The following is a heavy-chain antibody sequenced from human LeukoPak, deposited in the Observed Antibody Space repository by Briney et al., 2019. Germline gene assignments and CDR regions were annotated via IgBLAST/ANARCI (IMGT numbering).Heavy chain of an antibody. CDR2: IKQDGSEN. J-gene: IGHJ4*02. CDR1: GFTFSSYA. D-gene: IGHD6-19*01. Sequence: GGSLRLSCAASGFTFSSYAMSWVRQAPGKGLEWVANIKQDGSENYYVDSVKGRFTISRDNAKNSLYLQMNSLRAEDTAVYYCARDYSSGWYRDYWGQGTLVTVSS. CDR3: ARDYSSGWYRDY. V-gene: IGHV3-7*01.